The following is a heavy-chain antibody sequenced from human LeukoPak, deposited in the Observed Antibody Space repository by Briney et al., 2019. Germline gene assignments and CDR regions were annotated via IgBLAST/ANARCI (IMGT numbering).Heavy chain of an antibody. D-gene: IGHD6-19*01. V-gene: IGHV3-23*01. CDR3: AKNYGSGWFTREGYFQH. CDR1: GFTFSSYS. J-gene: IGHJ1*01. CDR2: ISGSGGST. Sequence: PGGSLRLSCAASGFTFSSYSMNWVRQAPGKGLEWVSAISGSGGSTYYADSVKGRFTISRDNSKNTLYLQMNSLRAEDTAVYYCAKNYGSGWFTREGYFQHWGQGTLVTVSS.